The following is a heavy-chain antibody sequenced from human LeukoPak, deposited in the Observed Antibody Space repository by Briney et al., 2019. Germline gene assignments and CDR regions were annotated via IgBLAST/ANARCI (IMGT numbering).Heavy chain of an antibody. J-gene: IGHJ4*02. CDR2: IYTSGST. CDR3: ARHALDLGYFDY. V-gene: IGHV4-4*07. D-gene: IGHD3/OR15-3a*01. CDR1: GVSVNSHF. Sequence: SETLSLVCTVSGVSVNSHFWSWIRQPAGKGLEWIGCIYTSGSTNYNPSLKSRVTMSVDTSKNQFSLKLSSVTAADTAVYYCARHALDLGYFDYWGQGTLVTVSS.